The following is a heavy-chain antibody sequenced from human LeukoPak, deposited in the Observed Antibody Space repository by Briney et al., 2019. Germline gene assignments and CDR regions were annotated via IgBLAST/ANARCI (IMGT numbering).Heavy chain of an antibody. CDR1: GFTFSSYW. CDR3: ARGDYYASGSSFIDAFDI. J-gene: IGHJ3*02. V-gene: IGHV3-7*04. CDR2: IKQDGSEK. Sequence: PGGSLRLSCAASGFTFSSYWMSWVRQAPGKGLEWVANIKQDGSEKYYVDSMKGRFTISRDNAKKSLYLQMNSLRAEDTAVYYCARGDYYASGSSFIDAFDIWGQGTMVTVSS. D-gene: IGHD3-10*01.